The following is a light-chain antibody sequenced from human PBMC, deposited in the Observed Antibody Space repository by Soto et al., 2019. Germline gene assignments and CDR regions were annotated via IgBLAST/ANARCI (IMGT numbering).Light chain of an antibody. J-gene: IGKJ5*01. CDR1: QSITSSY. CDR3: QQYGSSPAIT. Sequence: GWTQYTGTLSLSPGERATLSCRASQSITSSYLAWYQQRPGQAPRLLIYGATSRATGTPDRFSGIGSGTDFTLTISRLEPEDFAVYYCQQYGSSPAITFGQGTRLEIK. CDR2: GAT. V-gene: IGKV3-20*01.